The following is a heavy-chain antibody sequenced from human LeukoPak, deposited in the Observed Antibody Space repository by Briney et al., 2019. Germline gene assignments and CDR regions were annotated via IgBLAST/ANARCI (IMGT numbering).Heavy chain of an antibody. CDR2: LYPGDSDT. V-gene: IGHV5-51*03. J-gene: IGHJ5*02. CDR3: GRFRGSGGELDP. CDR1: GYSFTSHW. Sequence: GESLKISCKGSGYSFTSHWIGWVRLMPGKGLEWMRMLYPGDSDTRYSPSFQGQVTISADKSINTAYLQWSSLKASDTAMYYCGRFRGSGGELDPWGQGTLVTVSS. D-gene: IGHD3-10*01.